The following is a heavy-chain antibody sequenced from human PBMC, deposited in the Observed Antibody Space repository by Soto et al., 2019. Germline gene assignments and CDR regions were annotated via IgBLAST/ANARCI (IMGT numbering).Heavy chain of an antibody. D-gene: IGHD6-13*01. Sequence: QVQLQESGPGLVKPSQTLSLTCTVSGGSISSGGYYWSWIHQHPGKGLEWIGYSYYSGSTYYNPSLKSRVTISVDTSKNQFSLKLSSVTAADTAVYYCARGLNTGYSSSWLSGGDWFDPWGQGTLVTVSS. V-gene: IGHV4-31*03. CDR1: GGSISSGGYY. CDR2: SYYSGST. CDR3: ARGLNTGYSSSWLSGGDWFDP. J-gene: IGHJ5*02.